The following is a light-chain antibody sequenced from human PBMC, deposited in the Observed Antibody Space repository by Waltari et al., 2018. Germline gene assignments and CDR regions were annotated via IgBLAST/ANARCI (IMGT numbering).Light chain of an antibody. Sequence: QSALTQPASVSGSPGQSITLSCTGTSSDLGASNYVSWYQQHPGKAPKLLIYDVTYRPSGVSSRFSGSKSGNTASLTISGLQAEDEADYYCNSHTTVSSLVFGTGTKVTVL. CDR2: DVT. CDR1: SSDLGASNY. J-gene: IGLJ1*01. CDR3: NSHTTVSSLV. V-gene: IGLV2-14*03.